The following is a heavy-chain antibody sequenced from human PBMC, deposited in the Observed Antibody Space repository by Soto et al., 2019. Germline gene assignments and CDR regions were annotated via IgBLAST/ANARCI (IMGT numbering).Heavy chain of an antibody. V-gene: IGHV4-34*01. Sequence: SETLSLTCAVYGGSFSGYYWSWIRQPPGKGLEWIGEINHSGSTNYNPSLKSRVTISVDTSKNQFSLKLSSVTAADTAVYYCARGGMERRLGPYVRDYGMDVWGQGTTVTVSS. J-gene: IGHJ6*02. CDR1: GGSFSGYY. CDR2: INHSGST. CDR3: ARGGMERRLGPYVRDYGMDV. D-gene: IGHD1-1*01.